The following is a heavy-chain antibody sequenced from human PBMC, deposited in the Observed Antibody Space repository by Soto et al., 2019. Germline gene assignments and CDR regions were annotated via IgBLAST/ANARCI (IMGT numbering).Heavy chain of an antibody. Sequence: QVQLVESGGGLVKPGGSLRLSCAASGFTFSDHYMSWIRQAPGGGLEWIGEITHGGSTTYSPSLKSRVTMSLDTSKIQFSLNMTSVSAADTAVYYCARGRLFLTTSGVAITYFDYWGQGTLVTVSS. V-gene: IGHV4-34*10. CDR1: GFTFSDHY. J-gene: IGHJ4*02. CDR3: ARGRLFLTTSGVAITYFDY. D-gene: IGHD3-3*01. CDR2: ITHGGST.